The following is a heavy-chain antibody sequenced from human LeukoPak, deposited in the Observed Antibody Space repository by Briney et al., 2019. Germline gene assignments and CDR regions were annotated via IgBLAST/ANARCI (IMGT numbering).Heavy chain of an antibody. D-gene: IGHD3-10*01. CDR3: ARDGFIWFGELSHAFDI. V-gene: IGHV1-18*01. J-gene: IGHJ3*02. Sequence: EASVKVSCKASGYTFTSCGISWVRQAPGQGLEWMGWISAYNGNTNYAQKLQGRVTMTTDTSTSTAYMELRSLRSDDTAVYYCARDGFIWFGELSHAFDIWGQGTMVTVSS. CDR1: GYTFTSCG. CDR2: ISAYNGNT.